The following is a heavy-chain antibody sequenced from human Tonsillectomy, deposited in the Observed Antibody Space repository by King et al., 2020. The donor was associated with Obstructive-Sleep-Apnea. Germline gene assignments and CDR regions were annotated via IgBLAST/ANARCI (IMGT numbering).Heavy chain of an antibody. CDR3: ARDYYASGNYYVDY. D-gene: IGHD3-10*01. J-gene: IGHJ4*02. Sequence: LQLQESGPGLVKPSETLSLTCTVSGGSISSSSYYWGWIRQPPGKGLEWIGSIYYSGSTYYNPSLKSRVTISVDTSKNQFSLRLSSVTAADTAVYYCARDYYASGNYYVDYWGQGILVTVSS. V-gene: IGHV4-39*07. CDR2: IYYSGST. CDR1: GGSISSSSYY.